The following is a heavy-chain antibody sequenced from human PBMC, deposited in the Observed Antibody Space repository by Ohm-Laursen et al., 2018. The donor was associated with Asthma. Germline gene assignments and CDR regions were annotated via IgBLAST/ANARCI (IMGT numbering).Heavy chain of an antibody. J-gene: IGHJ4*02. CDR2: ISYDGSNK. V-gene: IGHV3-30*03. CDR3: ARDPGDYYDSSGLAVDY. Sequence: SLRLSCSASGFTFSSYGMHWVRQAPGKGLEWVAVISYDGSNKYYADSVKGRFTISRDNSKNTLYLQMNSLRAEDTAVYYCARDPGDYYDSSGLAVDYWGQGTLVTVSS. CDR1: GFTFSSYG. D-gene: IGHD3-22*01.